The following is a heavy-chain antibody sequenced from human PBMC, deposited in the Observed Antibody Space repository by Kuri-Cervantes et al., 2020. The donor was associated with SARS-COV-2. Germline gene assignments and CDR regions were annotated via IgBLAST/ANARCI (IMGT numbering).Heavy chain of an antibody. Sequence: GGSLRLSCAASGSTFSGNGRHWARQVPGRGLVWVALIRYDESNKYYSDSVNGRFTITRNNSKNTLYLQMNSMRAVDTAGYYCAKDLSIFYFDYWGQGTLVTVSS. J-gene: IGHJ4*02. D-gene: IGHD3-9*01. CDR3: AKDLSIFYFDY. CDR1: GSTFSGNG. CDR2: IRYDESNK. V-gene: IGHV3-30*02.